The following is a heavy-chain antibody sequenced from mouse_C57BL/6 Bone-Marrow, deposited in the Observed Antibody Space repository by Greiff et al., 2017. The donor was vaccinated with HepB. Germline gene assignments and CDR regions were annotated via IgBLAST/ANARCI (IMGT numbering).Heavy chain of an antibody. J-gene: IGHJ4*01. CDR3: ARDGNYEDYYAMDY. CDR1: GYTFTSYW. V-gene: IGHV1-50*01. Sequence: QVQLQQPGAELVKPGASVKLSCKASGYTFTSYWMQWVKQRPGQGLEWIGEIDPSDSYTNYNQKFKGKATLTVDTSSSTAYMQLSSLTSEDSAVYYCARDGNYEDYYAMDYWGQGTAVTVSS. D-gene: IGHD2-1*01. CDR2: IDPSDSYT.